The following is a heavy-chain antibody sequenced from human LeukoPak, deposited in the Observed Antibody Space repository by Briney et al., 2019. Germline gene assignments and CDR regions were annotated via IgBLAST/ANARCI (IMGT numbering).Heavy chain of an antibody. CDR3: ATGRSGYFDS. V-gene: IGHV3-15*01. CDR2: IKSKIDGGLK. CDR1: GLTLSDAW. Sequence: GGSLRLSCAASGLTLSDAWLTWVRQAPGKGLEWVARIKSKIDGGLKDYAAPVKGTFTISRDDSENTVYLQINSLKIEDTAMYYCATGRSGYFDSWGQGTLVTVSS. J-gene: IGHJ4*02.